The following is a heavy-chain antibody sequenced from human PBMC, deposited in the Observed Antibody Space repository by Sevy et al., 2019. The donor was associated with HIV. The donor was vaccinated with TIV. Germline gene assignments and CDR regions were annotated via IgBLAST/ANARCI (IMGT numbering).Heavy chain of an antibody. CDR2: IYESGRT. CDR3: ARLRDILVIPAGGYFDY. D-gene: IGHD2-2*01. CDR1: GYSISSGYY. J-gene: IGHJ4*02. Sequence: SETLSLTCAVSGYSISSGYYWGWIRQSPGKGLEWIGSIYESGRTFYNPSLESRVTMSVDTSKNQFSRKLNSMTAADTAVYYCARLRDILVIPAGGYFDYWGQGTLVTVSS. V-gene: IGHV4-38-2*01.